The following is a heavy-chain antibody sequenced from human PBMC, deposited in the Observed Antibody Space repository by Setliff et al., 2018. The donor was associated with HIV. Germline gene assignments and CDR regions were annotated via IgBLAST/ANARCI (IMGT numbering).Heavy chain of an antibody. CDR3: ARGGYTYAPMLDY. D-gene: IGHD1-1*01. J-gene: IGHJ4*02. CDR2: IYYDGSYK. V-gene: IGHV3-30*04. Sequence: SLRLSCAASRFTFSYYAMHWVRQAPGKGLEWVAVIYYDGSYKYYADSVKGRFTISRDNSKNTLSLQMNSLRAEDTAVYYCARGGYTYAPMLDYWGQGTPVTVSS. CDR1: RFTFSYYA.